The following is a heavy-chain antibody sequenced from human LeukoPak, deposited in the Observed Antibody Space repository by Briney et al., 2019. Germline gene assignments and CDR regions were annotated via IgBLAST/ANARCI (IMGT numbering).Heavy chain of an antibody. V-gene: IGHV3-74*01. CDR1: GFTFSSYW. J-gene: IGHJ4*02. D-gene: IGHD1-26*01. CDR2: INSDGSTI. CDR3: ARAAYYRFDY. Sequence: WGSLRLSCAASGFTFSSYWVHWVRQAPGKGLEWVARINSDGSTINHADSVRGRFTISRDNAENTLYLQMSSLRAEDTAIYFCARAAYYRFDYWGQGTLVTVSS.